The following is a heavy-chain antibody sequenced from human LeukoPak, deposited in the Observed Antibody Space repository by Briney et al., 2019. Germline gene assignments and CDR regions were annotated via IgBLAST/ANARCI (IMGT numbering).Heavy chain of an antibody. CDR1: GGSIGSGRYY. D-gene: IGHD2-2*01. J-gene: IGHJ4*02. CDR3: ARNITSVIPAGYFDY. V-gene: IGHV4-39*01. Sequence: RSSETLSLTCSVSGGSIGSGRYYWAWIRQPPGKGLEWIGSIYNTWSTSYNPSLKSRVTMSVDTSKNQFSLRLSSVTAADTAVHYCARNITSVIPAGYFDYWGQGTLVTVSS. CDR2: IYNTWST.